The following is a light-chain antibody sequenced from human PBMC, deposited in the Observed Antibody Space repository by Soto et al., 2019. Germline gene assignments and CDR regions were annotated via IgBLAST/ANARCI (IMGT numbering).Light chain of an antibody. V-gene: IGLV2-8*01. J-gene: IGLJ2*01. CDR1: SSDVGGFNF. CDR3: SSYAGSNNLV. Sequence: QSVLTQPPSASGSPGQSVTISCTGTSSDVGGFNFVSWYQHHPGKAPKLMIYEVSKRPSGVPDRFSGSKSGNAASLTVSGLQAEDEPDYYCSSYAGSNNLVFGGGTKVTVL. CDR2: EVS.